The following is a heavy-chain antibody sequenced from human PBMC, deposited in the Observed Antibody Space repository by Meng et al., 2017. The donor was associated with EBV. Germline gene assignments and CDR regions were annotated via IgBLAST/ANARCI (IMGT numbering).Heavy chain of an antibody. Sequence: QFQRVQSGAEVTKPGASVKVSCKASGYTFTSYGISWVRQAPGQGLEWMGWISAYNGNTNYAQKLQGRVTMTPDTSTSTAYMELRSLRSDDTAVYYCARDGRLYDTPSPFDYWGQGTLVTVSS. J-gene: IGHJ4*02. CDR2: ISAYNGNT. V-gene: IGHV1-18*01. CDR3: ARDGRLYDTPSPFDY. CDR1: GYTFTSYG. D-gene: IGHD3-22*01.